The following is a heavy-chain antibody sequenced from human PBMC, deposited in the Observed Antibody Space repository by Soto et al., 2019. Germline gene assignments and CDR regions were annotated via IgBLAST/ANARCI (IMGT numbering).Heavy chain of an antibody. V-gene: IGHV4-59*08. CDR2: IYYSGST. J-gene: IGHJ5*02. CDR1: GGSISSYY. D-gene: IGHD2-15*01. Sequence: SETLSLTCTVSGGSISSYYWSWIRQPPGKGLEWIGYIYYSGSTNYNPSLKSRVTISVDTSKNQFSLKLGSVTAADTAVYYCARRDCSGGSCYRGLDWFDPWGQGTLVTVSS. CDR3: ARRDCSGGSCYRGLDWFDP.